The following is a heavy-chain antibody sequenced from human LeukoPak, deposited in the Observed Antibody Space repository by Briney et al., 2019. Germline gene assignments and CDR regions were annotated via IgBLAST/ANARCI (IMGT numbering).Heavy chain of an antibody. D-gene: IGHD3-10*01. CDR2: INHSGST. CDR1: GGSFSGYY. J-gene: IGHJ4*02. CDR3: ARASNQYYYRSGSYYYDY. V-gene: IGHV4-34*01. Sequence: SETLSLTCAVYGGSFSGYYWSWIRQPPGKGLEWIGEINHSGSTNYNPSLKSRVTISVDTSKNQFSLKLSSVTAADTAVYYCARASNQYYYRSGSYYYDYWGQGTLVTVSS.